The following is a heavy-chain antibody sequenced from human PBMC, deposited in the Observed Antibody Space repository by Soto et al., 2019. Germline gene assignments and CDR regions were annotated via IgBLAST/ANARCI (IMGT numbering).Heavy chain of an antibody. J-gene: IGHJ6*02. CDR2: IIPISGTA. Sequence: QVQLVQSGAEVKKPGSSVKVSCKASGGTFSSYAISWVRQAPGQGLEWMGGIIPISGTANYAQKFQGRVTITADESTSTAYMELSSLRAEDTAVYYCARSEGSSTSVELDYYYYYGMDVWGQGTRVTV. V-gene: IGHV1-69*01. D-gene: IGHD2-2*01. CDR3: ARSEGSSTSVELDYYYYYGMDV. CDR1: GGTFSSYA.